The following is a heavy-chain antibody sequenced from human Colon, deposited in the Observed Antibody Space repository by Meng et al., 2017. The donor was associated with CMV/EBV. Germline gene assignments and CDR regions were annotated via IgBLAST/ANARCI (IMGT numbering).Heavy chain of an antibody. D-gene: IGHD3/OR15-3a*01. V-gene: IGHV1-2*02. CDR1: GYTFTDYY. Sequence: ASVKVSCKSSGYTFTDYYIHWVRQAPGQGLEWMGWIDPKSGGTKYPQAFQGRVTMSSDTSMTTAYLDISGLRSDDTAIYYCARSEFWNSFYKHIDFDSWGQGTLVTVSS. J-gene: IGHJ4*02. CDR2: IDPKSGGT. CDR3: ARSEFWNSFYKHIDFDS.